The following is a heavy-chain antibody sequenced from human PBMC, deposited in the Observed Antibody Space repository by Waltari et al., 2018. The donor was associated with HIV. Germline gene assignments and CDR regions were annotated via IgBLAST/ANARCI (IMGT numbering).Heavy chain of an antibody. D-gene: IGHD6-13*01. CDR2: ICYDGSRK. CDR3: ARKYSSSWGAPFDY. V-gene: IGHV3-33*01. CDR1: GFTLSSYG. Sequence: QVQLVESGGGVVQPGRSLRLSCETSGFTLSSYGMHWVRQAPGKGLEWVTVICYDGSRKYYADSVKGRFTISRDNSKNTLYLQMNSLRIEDTAVYYCARKYSSSWGAPFDYWGQGTLVTVSS. J-gene: IGHJ4*02.